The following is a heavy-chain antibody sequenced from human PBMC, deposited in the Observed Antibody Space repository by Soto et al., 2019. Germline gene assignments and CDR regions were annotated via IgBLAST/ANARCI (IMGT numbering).Heavy chain of an antibody. Sequence: QVQLVQSGAEVKKPGASVKVSCKASGYTFTSYDINWVRQATGQEFEWKGWMNPNSGNTGYAQKCQARVTMTTNTSISTAYMELSSLRSEDTAVYYCARWDGYNHYYYYYGMDVWGQGTTVTVSS. CDR1: GYTFTSYD. J-gene: IGHJ6*02. V-gene: IGHV1-8*01. D-gene: IGHD5-12*01. CDR2: MNPNSGNT. CDR3: ARWDGYNHYYYYYGMDV.